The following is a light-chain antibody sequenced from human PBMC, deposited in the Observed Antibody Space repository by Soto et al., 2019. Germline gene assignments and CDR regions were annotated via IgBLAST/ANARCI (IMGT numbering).Light chain of an antibody. CDR3: QQYDNLPLT. CDR1: QDISNY. Sequence: DIQMTQSPSSLSASVGDSVTITCQASQDISNYLNWYQQKPGKAPKLLIYDASKLETGVPSRFSGSGSGTDFTFTISSLQPEDIATYYCQQYDNLPLTFGGGTKVDIK. J-gene: IGKJ4*01. V-gene: IGKV1-33*01. CDR2: DAS.